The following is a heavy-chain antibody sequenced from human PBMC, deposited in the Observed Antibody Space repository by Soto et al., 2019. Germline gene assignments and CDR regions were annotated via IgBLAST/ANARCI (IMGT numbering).Heavy chain of an antibody. CDR2: ISGSGGST. J-gene: IGHJ4*02. Sequence: LRLSCAASGFTFSSYAMSWVRQAPGKGLEWVSAISGSGGSTYYADSVKGRFSIPRDNSKNTLFLQMNSLRAEDTAVYYCAKGDGIVVVPAATVFDYWGQGTLVTVSS. V-gene: IGHV3-23*01. D-gene: IGHD2-2*01. CDR1: GFTFSSYA. CDR3: AKGDGIVVVPAATVFDY.